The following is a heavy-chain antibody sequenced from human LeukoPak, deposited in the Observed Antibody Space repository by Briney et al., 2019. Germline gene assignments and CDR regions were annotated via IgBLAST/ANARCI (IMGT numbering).Heavy chain of an antibody. CDR1: GGSISSYY. J-gene: IGHJ3*02. V-gene: IGHV4-59*08. D-gene: IGHD6-19*01. CDR3: ARRGSGWYSTWVGAFDI. Sequence: SETLSLTCTVSGGSISSYYWSWIRQPPGKGLEWIGYIYYSGSTNYNPSLKSRVTISVDTSKNQFSLKLSSVTAADTAVYYCARRGSGWYSTWVGAFDIWGQGTMVTVSS. CDR2: IYYSGST.